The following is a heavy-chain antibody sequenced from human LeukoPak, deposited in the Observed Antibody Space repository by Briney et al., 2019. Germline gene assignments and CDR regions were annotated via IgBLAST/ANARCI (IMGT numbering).Heavy chain of an antibody. Sequence: PGGSLRLSCAASGFSFSSYVMDWVRQAPGKGLEWVAAISYDGSDKYDADSVKGRFTISRDNSKSTLYLQMNSLRAEDTAVYYCARAGYSNAYLDYWGQGTLVTVSS. V-gene: IGHV3-30*04. J-gene: IGHJ4*02. CDR3: ARAGYSNAYLDY. CDR2: ISYDGSDK. D-gene: IGHD4-11*01. CDR1: GFSFSSYV.